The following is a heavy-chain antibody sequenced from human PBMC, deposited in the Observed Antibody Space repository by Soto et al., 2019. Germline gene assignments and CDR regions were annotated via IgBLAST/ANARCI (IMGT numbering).Heavy chain of an antibody. CDR3: ARANSSTWYKLEYKWFDP. D-gene: IGHD6-13*01. Sequence: SETLSLTCTVSGGSINDYYWSWIRQTPGKGLEWVGFMYYSETTKYNPSLKGRVNMSLDTSKNQVSLHLQSVTAADTAVYYCARANSSTWYKLEYKWFDPWGQGTLVPVSS. CDR2: MYYSETT. J-gene: IGHJ5*02. CDR1: GGSINDYY. V-gene: IGHV4-59*01.